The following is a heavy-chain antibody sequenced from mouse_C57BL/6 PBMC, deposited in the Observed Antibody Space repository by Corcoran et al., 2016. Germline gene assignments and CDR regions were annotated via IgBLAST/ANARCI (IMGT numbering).Heavy chain of an antibody. CDR3: ARWPPIAGGDY. CDR2: INTYSGVP. D-gene: IGHD6-1*01. J-gene: IGHJ4*01. Sequence: QIQLVQSGPELKKPGETVKISCKASGYTFTTYGMSWVKQAPGKGLKWMGWINTYSGVPTYADDFKGRFAFSLETSASTAYLQINNLKNEDTATYFCARWPPIAGGDYWGQGTSVTVSS. CDR1: GYTFTTYG. V-gene: IGHV9-3*01.